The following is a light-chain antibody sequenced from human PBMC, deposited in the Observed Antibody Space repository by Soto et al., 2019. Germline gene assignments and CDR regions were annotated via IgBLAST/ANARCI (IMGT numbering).Light chain of an antibody. J-gene: IGLJ3*02. V-gene: IGLV1-40*01. CDR1: SSNIGTSNIGAGYD. Sequence: QSVLTQPPSVSGAPGQRVTISCTGSSSNIGTSNIGAGYDVHWYQQLPGTAPKLLIYRNNNRPSGVPDRFSASKSGTSATLAITGLQAEDEADDYCQSYDSSLSGAVFGGGTKLTVL. CDR2: RNN. CDR3: QSYDSSLSGAV.